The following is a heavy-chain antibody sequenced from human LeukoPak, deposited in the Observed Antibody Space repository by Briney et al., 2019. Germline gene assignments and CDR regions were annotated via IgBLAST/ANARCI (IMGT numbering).Heavy chain of an antibody. CDR2: YYGGRT. J-gene: IGHJ6*03. CDR3: ARYDHAPSYYYYYMDV. Sequence: PSETPSLTCTVSGDSISRYYWSWIRQSPGKGLEWIGYYGGRTTYNPSLKSRVTMSVDTSKNQFSLKLTSVTAADTAVYYCARYDHAPSYYYYYMDVWGKGTTVTVPS. D-gene: IGHD1-14*01. CDR1: GDSISRYY. V-gene: IGHV4-59*01.